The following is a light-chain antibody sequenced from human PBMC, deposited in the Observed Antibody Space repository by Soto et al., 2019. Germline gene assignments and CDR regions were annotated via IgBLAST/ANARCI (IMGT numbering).Light chain of an antibody. CDR1: QSVNTW. Sequence: DVQMTQSPSTLSASVGDRVTITCRASQSVNTWLAWFQQKPGKAPKVLIYRASNLEIGVPSRFSGSGSGTEFILTISSLQPDAFATYYCQQYSGYPWTFGQGTKVEIK. CDR2: RAS. J-gene: IGKJ1*01. V-gene: IGKV1-5*03. CDR3: QQYSGYPWT.